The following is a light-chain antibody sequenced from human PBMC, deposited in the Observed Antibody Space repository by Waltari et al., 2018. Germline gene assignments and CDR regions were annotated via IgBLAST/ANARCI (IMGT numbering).Light chain of an antibody. V-gene: IGKV6-21*01. CDR3: HQSYTLPRT. CDR1: QSIGTS. CDR2: YAS. J-gene: IGKJ1*01. Sequence: EIVLNQSPNFQSVTPKEKVTITCRASQSIGTSIHWYQQKPDQSPKLLIKYASQSFSGVPSRFSGSGSGTDFTLTINSLEAEDAATYYCHQSYTLPRTFGQGTKVEIK.